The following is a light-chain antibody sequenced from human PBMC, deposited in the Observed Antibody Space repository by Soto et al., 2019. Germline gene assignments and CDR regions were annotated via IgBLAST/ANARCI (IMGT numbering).Light chain of an antibody. Sequence: DIQMTQSPSSLSASVGDRVTITCRASQGISSWLAWYQQKPEKAPKLLIYDASNLEAGVPSRFRGSGSGTDFTFTISRLQPEDIATYYCQQYENLPTFGQGTRLEIK. V-gene: IGKV1-33*01. CDR2: DAS. CDR1: QGISSW. J-gene: IGKJ5*01. CDR3: QQYENLPT.